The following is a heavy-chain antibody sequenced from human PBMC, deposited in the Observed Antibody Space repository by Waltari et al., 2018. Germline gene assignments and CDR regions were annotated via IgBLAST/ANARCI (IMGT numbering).Heavy chain of an antibody. D-gene: IGHD3-9*01. CDR1: GYTFTSYG. CDR2: ISTYNGNT. CDR3: AREAYDFLAGSGYYGLDV. V-gene: IGHV1-18*04. J-gene: IGHJ6*02. Sequence: QIQLVQSGAEVKRPGASVKVSCKASGYTFTSYGISWVRQAPGQGLAWMGWISTYNGNTHYAQNLQGRVTMTTDTSTSTAYMELRGLTSDDTAVYYCAREAYDFLAGSGYYGLDVWGQGTTVTVSS.